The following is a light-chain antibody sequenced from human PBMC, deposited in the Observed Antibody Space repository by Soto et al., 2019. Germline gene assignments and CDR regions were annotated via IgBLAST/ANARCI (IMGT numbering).Light chain of an antibody. Sequence: EFVLTQSPGTLSLSPGERATLSCRASQTVRNSYLAWYQQKPGQAPRLLIYDASSRATGIPDRFSGGGSGTDFTLTISSLEPEDFAVYYCQQFSSYPLTFGRGTKVDIK. CDR2: DAS. CDR3: QQFSSYPLT. CDR1: QTVRNSY. V-gene: IGKV3-20*01. J-gene: IGKJ4*01.